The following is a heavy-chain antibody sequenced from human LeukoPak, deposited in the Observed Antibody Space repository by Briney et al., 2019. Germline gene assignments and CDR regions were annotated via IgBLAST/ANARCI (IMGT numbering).Heavy chain of an antibody. CDR2: LYYSGST. V-gene: IGHV4-59*08. Sequence: SGTLSLTCTVSGGSISSYYWSWIRQPPGKGLEWIGYLYYSGSTNYNPSLKSRVTISVDTSKNQFSLKLSSVTAADTAVYYCARRSIGPGWFDPWGQGTLVTVSS. CDR1: GGSISSYY. CDR3: ARRSIGPGWFDP. J-gene: IGHJ5*02.